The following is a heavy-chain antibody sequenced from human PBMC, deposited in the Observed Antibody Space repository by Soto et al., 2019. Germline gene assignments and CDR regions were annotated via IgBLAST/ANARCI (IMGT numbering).Heavy chain of an antibody. V-gene: IGHV3-30*18. D-gene: IGHD2-8*01. CDR2: MSYDGNNK. J-gene: IGHJ4*02. CDR1: GFTFSRYG. Sequence: QVQLVESGGGVVQPGGSLRLSCAASGFTFSRYGMHWVRQAPGKGLEWVAVMSYDGNNKYYADSVKGRFTVSRDNSRNTQYLQMNSLKVEDTAVYFCAKGFLSGGYCANGVCYHVDYWGQGTPVTVSS. CDR3: AKGFLSGGYCANGVCYHVDY.